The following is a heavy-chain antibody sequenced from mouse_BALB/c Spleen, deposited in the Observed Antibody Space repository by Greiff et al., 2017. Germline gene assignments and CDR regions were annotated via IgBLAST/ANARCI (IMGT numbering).Heavy chain of an antibody. CDR3: ATGDGGAWFAY. CDR1: GFTFTDYY. Sequence: EVQVVESGGGLVQPGGSLRLSCATSGFTFTDYYMSWVRQPPGKALEWLGFIRSKANGYTTEYSASVKGRFTISRDNSQSILYLQMNTLRAADSATYYCATGDGGAWFAYWGQGTLVTVSA. J-gene: IGHJ3*01. V-gene: IGHV7-3*02. D-gene: IGHD2-3*01. CDR2: IRSKANGYTT.